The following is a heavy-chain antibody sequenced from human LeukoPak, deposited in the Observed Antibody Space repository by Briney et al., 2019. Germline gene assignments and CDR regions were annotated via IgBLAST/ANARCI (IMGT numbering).Heavy chain of an antibody. CDR2: INTNTGNP. V-gene: IGHV7-4-1*02. Sequence: ASVKVSCKASGYTFTNYGISWVRQAPGQGLEWMGWINTNTGNPTYAQGFTGRFVFSLDTSVSTAYLQISSLKAEDTAVYYCARDLYTAMPTRPSAPDAFDIWGQGTMVTVSS. J-gene: IGHJ3*02. CDR1: GYTFTNYG. CDR3: ARDLYTAMPTRPSAPDAFDI. D-gene: IGHD5-18*01.